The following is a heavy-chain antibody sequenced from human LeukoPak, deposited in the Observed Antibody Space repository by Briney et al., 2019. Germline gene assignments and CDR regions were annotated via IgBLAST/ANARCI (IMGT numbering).Heavy chain of an antibody. D-gene: IGHD3-22*01. CDR2: INTNTGNS. J-gene: IGHJ5*02. V-gene: IGHV7-4-1*02. CDR1: GYTFTSYA. CDR3: ARDSFGGFSYYYDSSGNWFDP. Sequence: ASVKVTCKASGYTFTSYAMNWVRQAPGQGLAWMGWINTNTGNSTYAQGFTGGFVFHLDTSVSTAYLQISSLKAEDTAVYYCARDSFGGFSYYYDSSGNWFDPWGQGTLVTVSS.